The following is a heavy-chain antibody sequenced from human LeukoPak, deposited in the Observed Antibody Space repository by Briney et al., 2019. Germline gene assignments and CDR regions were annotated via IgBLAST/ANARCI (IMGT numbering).Heavy chain of an antibody. CDR1: GGSFSGYY. CDR2: INHSGST. CDR3: ARGRSGGYWYFDL. V-gene: IGHV4-34*01. D-gene: IGHD4-23*01. J-gene: IGHJ2*01. Sequence: SETLSLTCAVYGGSFSGYYWSWIRQPPGKGLEWIGEINHSGSTNYNPSLKSRVTISVDTSKNQFSLKLSSVTAADTAVYYCARGRSGGYWYFDLWGRGTLVTVSS.